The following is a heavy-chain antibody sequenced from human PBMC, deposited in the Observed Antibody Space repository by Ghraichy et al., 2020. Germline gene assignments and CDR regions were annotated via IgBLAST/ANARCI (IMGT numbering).Heavy chain of an antibody. D-gene: IGHD4-17*01. CDR3: AREGNYGDLDY. V-gene: IGHV1-18*01. CDR1: GYTFTSYG. J-gene: IGHJ4*02. CDR2: ISAYNGNT. Sequence: ASVKVSCKASGYTFTSYGITWVRQAPGQGLEWMGWISAYNGNTNYTQKLQGRVTMTTDTSTSTAYMELTSLRSDDTAVYYCAREGNYGDLDYWCQGTLVTVSA.